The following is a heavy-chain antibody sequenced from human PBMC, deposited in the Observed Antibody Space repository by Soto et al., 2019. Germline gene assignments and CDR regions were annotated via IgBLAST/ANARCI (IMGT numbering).Heavy chain of an antibody. CDR3: ARGREQWLVDAFDI. D-gene: IGHD6-19*01. Sequence: SETLSLTCAVYGGSFSGYYWNWIRQPPGKGLEWIGDTNHSGSTNYNPSLKSRVTISVDTSKNQFSLKLSSVTAADTAVYYCARGREQWLVDAFDIWGQGTMATVSS. V-gene: IGHV4-34*01. CDR2: TNHSGST. J-gene: IGHJ3*02. CDR1: GGSFSGYY.